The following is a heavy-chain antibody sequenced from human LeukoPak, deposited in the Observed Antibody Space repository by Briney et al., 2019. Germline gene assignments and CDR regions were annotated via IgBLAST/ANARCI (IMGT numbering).Heavy chain of an antibody. J-gene: IGHJ4*02. V-gene: IGHV3-72*01. Sequence: PGGSLRLSCAVSGFPFSDHYMDWVRQAPGKGLEWVGRIRNKANSYTTEYAASVRGRFTISRDDSKNSLYLQMNSLKAEDTAVYYCVRVGLANCGGDCSSWGQGTLATVSS. CDR1: GFPFSDHY. CDR3: VRVGLANCGGDCSS. CDR2: IRNKANSYTT. D-gene: IGHD2-21*02.